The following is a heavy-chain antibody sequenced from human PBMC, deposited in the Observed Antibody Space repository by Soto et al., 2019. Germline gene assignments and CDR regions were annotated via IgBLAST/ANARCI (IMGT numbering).Heavy chain of an antibody. V-gene: IGHV3-30-3*01. CDR3: ARDSWGYCSGGSCYSGFFPPDY. CDR1: GFTFSSYA. Sequence: GGSLRLSCAASGFTFSSYAMHWVRQAPGKGLEWVAVISYDGSNKYYADSVKGRFTISRDNSKNTLYLQMNSLRAEDTAVYYCARDSWGYCSGGSCYSGFFPPDYWGQGTLVTVSS. J-gene: IGHJ4*02. D-gene: IGHD2-15*01. CDR2: ISYDGSNK.